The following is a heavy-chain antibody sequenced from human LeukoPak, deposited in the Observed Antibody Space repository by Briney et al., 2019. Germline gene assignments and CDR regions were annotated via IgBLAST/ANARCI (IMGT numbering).Heavy chain of an antibody. Sequence: ASVKVSCKASGYTFSGYYIHWVRQAPGQGLEWMGWININTGGTKYAEKFQGRVTMTRDTSISTASMELISLISDDTAVYYCARGLPSDYWGQGTLVTVSS. CDR3: ARGLPSDY. CDR1: GYTFSGYY. CDR2: ININTGGT. J-gene: IGHJ4*02. V-gene: IGHV1-2*02.